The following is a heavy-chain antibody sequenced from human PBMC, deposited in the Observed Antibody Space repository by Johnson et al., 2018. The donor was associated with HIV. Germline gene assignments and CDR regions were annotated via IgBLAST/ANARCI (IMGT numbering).Heavy chain of an antibody. J-gene: IGHJ3*02. CDR1: GFTFSRYG. V-gene: IGHV3-30*18. Sequence: QVQLVESGGGVVQPGRSLRLSCEGAGFTFSRYGMQWVRQAPGKGLEWVGVISSDGSKQYYADSVKGRFTISRDNSKTTLYLQMTSRGAEDTAVYYCAKQYYGSGGSGHAFDIWGQGTMVTVSS. CDR2: ISSDGSKQ. D-gene: IGHD3-10*01. CDR3: AKQYYGSGGSGHAFDI.